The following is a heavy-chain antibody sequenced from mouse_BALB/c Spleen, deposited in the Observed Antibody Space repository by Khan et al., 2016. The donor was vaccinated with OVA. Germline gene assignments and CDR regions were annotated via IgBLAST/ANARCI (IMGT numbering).Heavy chain of an antibody. J-gene: IGHJ3*01. D-gene: IGHD3-3*01. CDR1: GYTFTDYN. V-gene: IGHV1-77*01. CDR3: AREEGDWFAY. Sequence: QVQLQQSGAELARPGASVKLSCKASGYTFTDYNINWVKQRTGQGLEWIGEIYPGSGNTYYNEKFKGKATLTADKSSSTAYMQLSSLTSEDSAVYCCAREEGDWFAYWGQGTLVTVSA. CDR2: IYPGSGNT.